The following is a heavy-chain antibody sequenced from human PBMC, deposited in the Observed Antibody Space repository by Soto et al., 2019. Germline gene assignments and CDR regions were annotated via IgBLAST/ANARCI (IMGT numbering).Heavy chain of an antibody. CDR1: GGSISSSSYY. V-gene: IGHV4-39*01. CDR3: ARRSSVNWFDP. Sequence: SETLSLTCTVSGGSISSSSYYWGWIRQPPGKGLEWIGGIYYSGSTYYNPSLKSRVTISVDTSKNQFSLKLSSVTAADTAVYYCARRSSVNWFDPWGQGTLVTVSS. CDR2: IYYSGST. J-gene: IGHJ5*02.